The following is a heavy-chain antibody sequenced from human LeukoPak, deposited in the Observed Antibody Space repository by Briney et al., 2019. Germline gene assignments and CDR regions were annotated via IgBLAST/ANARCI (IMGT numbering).Heavy chain of an antibody. Sequence: PGGSLRLSCAASGFTVSSNYMSWVRQAPGKGLEWVSVIYSGGSTYYADSVKGRFTISRDNSKNTLYLQMNSLRAEVTAVYYCARDNYYDSSGYGYFDYWGQGTLVTVSS. CDR1: GFTVSSNY. CDR2: IYSGGST. V-gene: IGHV3-66*01. CDR3: ARDNYYDSSGYGYFDY. J-gene: IGHJ4*02. D-gene: IGHD3-22*01.